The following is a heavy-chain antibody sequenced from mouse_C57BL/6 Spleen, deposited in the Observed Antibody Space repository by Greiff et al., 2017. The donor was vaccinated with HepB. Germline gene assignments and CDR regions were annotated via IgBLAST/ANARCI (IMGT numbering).Heavy chain of an antibody. CDR1: GFTFSSYT. J-gene: IGHJ1*03. CDR2: ISGGGGNT. Sequence: EVQGVESGGGLVKPGGSLKLSCAASGFTFSSYTMSWVRQTPEKRLEWVATISGGGGNTYYPDSVKGRFTISRDNAKNTLYLQMSSLRSEDTALYYCARPDYDDWYFDVWGTGTTVTVSS. D-gene: IGHD2-3*01. V-gene: IGHV5-9*01. CDR3: ARPDYDDWYFDV.